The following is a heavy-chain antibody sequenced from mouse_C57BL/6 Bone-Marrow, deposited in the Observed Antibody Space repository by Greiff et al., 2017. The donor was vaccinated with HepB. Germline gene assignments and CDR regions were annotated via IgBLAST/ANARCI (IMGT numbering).Heavy chain of an antibody. CDR2: IDPSDSYT. D-gene: IGHD2-4*01. Sequence: QVQLQQPGAELVMPGASVKLSCKASGYTFTSYWMHWVKQRPGQGLEWIGEIDPSDSYTNYNQKFKGKSTLTVDKSSSTAYMQLSGLTSEDSAVYYCARGPFIYYDYDGGDYWGQGTTLTVSS. CDR3: ARGPFIYYDYDGGDY. CDR1: GYTFTSYW. J-gene: IGHJ2*01. V-gene: IGHV1-69*01.